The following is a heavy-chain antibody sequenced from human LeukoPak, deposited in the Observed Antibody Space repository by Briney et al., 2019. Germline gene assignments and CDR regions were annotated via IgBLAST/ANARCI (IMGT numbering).Heavy chain of an antibody. J-gene: IGHJ6*02. V-gene: IGHV3-9*01. Sequence: GGSLRLSCAASGFTFDDYAMHWVRQAPGKGLEWVSGISWNSGSIGYADSVKGRFTISRDNAKNSLYLQMSNLRAEDTAVYFCARGGGLDVWGQGATVTVSS. D-gene: IGHD3-16*01. CDR3: ARGGGLDV. CDR2: ISWNSGSI. CDR1: GFTFDDYA.